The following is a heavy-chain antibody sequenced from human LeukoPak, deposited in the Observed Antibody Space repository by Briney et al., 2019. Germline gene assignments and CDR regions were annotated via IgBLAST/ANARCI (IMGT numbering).Heavy chain of an antibody. Sequence: GGSLRLSCAASGFIFNSYTLNWVRQAPGKGLEWVSSVSSSGEYIYYEDSVRGRFTISRDNAKNSLYLRMNSLRAEDTAVYYCARDTHIVVVPAASGLWGQGTMVTVSS. CDR2: VSSSGEYI. CDR1: GFIFNSYT. D-gene: IGHD2-2*01. CDR3: ARDTHIVVVPAASGL. V-gene: IGHV3-21*01. J-gene: IGHJ3*01.